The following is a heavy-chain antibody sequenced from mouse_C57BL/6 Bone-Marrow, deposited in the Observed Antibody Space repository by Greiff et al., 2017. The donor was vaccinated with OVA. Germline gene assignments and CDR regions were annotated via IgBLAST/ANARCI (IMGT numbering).Heavy chain of an antibody. Sequence: QVQLQQPGAELVKPGASVKMSCKASGYTFTSYWITWVKQRPGQGLEWIGDIYPGSGSTNYNEKFKSKATLTVDTSSSTAYMQLSSLTSEDSAVDYCARCNYDYGPFAYWGQGTLVTVSA. D-gene: IGHD2-4*01. CDR3: ARCNYDYGPFAY. V-gene: IGHV1-55*01. CDR1: GYTFTSYW. CDR2: IYPGSGST. J-gene: IGHJ3*01.